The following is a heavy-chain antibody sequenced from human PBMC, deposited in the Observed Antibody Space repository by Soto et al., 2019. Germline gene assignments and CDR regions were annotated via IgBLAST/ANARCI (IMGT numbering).Heavy chain of an antibody. CDR1: GYTFTSYG. J-gene: IGHJ2*01. D-gene: IGHD3-3*01. Sequence: ASVKVSCKASGYTFTSYGISWVRQAPGQGLEWMGWISAYNGNTNYAQKLQGRVTMTTDTSTSTAYMELRRLRSDDTAVYYGARGGGAAYYDFWSGYGWYFDLWGRGTLVTVSS. CDR2: ISAYNGNT. CDR3: ARGGGAAYYDFWSGYGWYFDL. V-gene: IGHV1-18*01.